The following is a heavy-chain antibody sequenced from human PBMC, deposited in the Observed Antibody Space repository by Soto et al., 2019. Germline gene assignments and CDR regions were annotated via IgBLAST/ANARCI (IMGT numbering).Heavy chain of an antibody. CDR3: ARAPLN. V-gene: IGHV4-30-2*01. CDR1: GGSLNSGGYS. Sequence: SETLSLTCTVSGGSLNSGGYSWTWIRQPPGKGLEWIGFIYHTGTTYYNPSLKSRVTISVDRSKNQFSLKLNSVTAADTAVYYCARAPLNWGQGTLVTVSS. J-gene: IGHJ4*02. CDR2: IYHTGTT.